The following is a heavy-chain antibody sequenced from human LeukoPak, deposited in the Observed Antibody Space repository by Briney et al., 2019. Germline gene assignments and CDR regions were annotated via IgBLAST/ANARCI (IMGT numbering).Heavy chain of an antibody. J-gene: IGHJ5*02. Sequence: SETLSLTCTVSGGSISSSSYYWGWIRQPQGKGLEWIGSIYYSGSTYYNPSLKSRVTISVDTSKNQFSLKLSSVTAADTAVYYCARTRGYLRWFDPWGQGTLVTVSS. D-gene: IGHD5-12*01. CDR1: GGSISSSSYY. CDR2: IYYSGST. V-gene: IGHV4-39*07. CDR3: ARTRGYLRWFDP.